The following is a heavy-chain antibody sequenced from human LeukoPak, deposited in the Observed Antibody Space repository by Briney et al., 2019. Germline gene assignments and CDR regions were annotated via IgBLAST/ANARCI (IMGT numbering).Heavy chain of an antibody. J-gene: IGHJ6*02. Sequence: GGSLRPSCAASGFTFDNYAMNWVRQAPGKGLEWVLGISGSGVNTYYADSVKGRFTISRDNSKNTLYLQLNSLRGEDTAIYYCARDTSFNYGAHAMDVWGQGTTVTVSS. CDR2: ISGSGVNT. CDR3: ARDTSFNYGAHAMDV. V-gene: IGHV3-23*01. D-gene: IGHD4/OR15-4a*01. CDR1: GFTFDNYA.